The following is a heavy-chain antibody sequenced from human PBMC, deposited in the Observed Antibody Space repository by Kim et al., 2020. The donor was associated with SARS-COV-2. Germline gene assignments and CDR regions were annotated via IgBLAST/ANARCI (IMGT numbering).Heavy chain of an antibody. CDR2: IYHSGST. J-gene: IGHJ1*01. Sequence: SETLSLTCAVSGGSISSSNWWWGGRQPPGRGLEWSGEIYHSGSTNYYQSLKSRVTISVVNSTNQFSLQLRSVTAADTAVYYYATMGIASAGAALRYFQH. CDR1: GGSISSSNW. V-gene: IGHV4-4*02. CDR3: ATMGIASAGAALRYFQH. D-gene: IGHD6-13*01.